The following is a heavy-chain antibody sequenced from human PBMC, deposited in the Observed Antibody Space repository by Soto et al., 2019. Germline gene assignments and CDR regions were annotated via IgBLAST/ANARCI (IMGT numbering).Heavy chain of an antibody. D-gene: IGHD4-17*01. J-gene: IGHJ5*02. V-gene: IGHV4-31*03. Sequence: ASETLSLTCTVSGGSISSGGYYWNWIRQHPGKGLEWIGYIYYTGSTYYIPSLKSRVIISADTSKNQFSLKLNSVTAADTAVYYCARMTTGHGGWFDPWGQGTLVTVSS. CDR2: IYYTGST. CDR3: ARMTTGHGGWFDP. CDR1: GGSISSGGYY.